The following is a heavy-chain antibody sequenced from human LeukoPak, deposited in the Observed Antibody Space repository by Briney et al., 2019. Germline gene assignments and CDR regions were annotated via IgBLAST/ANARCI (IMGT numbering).Heavy chain of an antibody. Sequence: PSETLSLTCTVSGVSISSYYWSWIRQPPGKGLEWIGYIYYSGSTNYNPSLKSRGTISVDTTKNQFSLKMSSVTAADTAVYYCARVVGGGCSSTSCYRSYYYYYMDVWGKGTTVTVSS. CDR2: IYYSGST. J-gene: IGHJ6*03. CDR3: ARVVGGGCSSTSCYRSYYYYYMDV. V-gene: IGHV4-59*01. CDR1: GVSISSYY. D-gene: IGHD2-2*01.